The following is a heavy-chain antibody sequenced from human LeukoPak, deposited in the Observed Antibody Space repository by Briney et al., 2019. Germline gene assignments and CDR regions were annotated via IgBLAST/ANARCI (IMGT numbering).Heavy chain of an antibody. V-gene: IGHV3-11*01. Sequence: GGSLRLSCAASGFTFSDYYMSWIRQAPGKGLEWVSYISSSGSTIYYADSVKGRFTISRDNAKNSQYLQMNSLRAEDTAVYYCARYNWNGVTLYYYYGMDVWGQGTTVTVSS. CDR1: GFTFSDYY. D-gene: IGHD1-1*01. CDR3: ARYNWNGVTLYYYYGMDV. J-gene: IGHJ6*02. CDR2: ISSSGSTI.